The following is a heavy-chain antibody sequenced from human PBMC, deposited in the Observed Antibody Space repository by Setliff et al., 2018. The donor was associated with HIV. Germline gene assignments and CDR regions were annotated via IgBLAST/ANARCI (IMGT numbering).Heavy chain of an antibody. J-gene: IGHJ4*02. V-gene: IGHV1-46*03. CDR1: GYTFTSY. Sequence: ASVKVSCKASGYTFTSYIHWVRQAPGQGLECMGMINPSGGGTSYATAYGSSVKGRFTLSRDDSKSTAYLQMNSLKTEDTAIYYCTTFLSGSPNAYWGQGTLVTVSS. CDR2: INPSGGGT. CDR3: TTFLSGSPNAY. D-gene: IGHD1-26*01.